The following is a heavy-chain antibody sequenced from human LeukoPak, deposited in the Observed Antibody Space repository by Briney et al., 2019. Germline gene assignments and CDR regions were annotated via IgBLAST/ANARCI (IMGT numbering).Heavy chain of an antibody. CDR2: IYTSGST. Sequence: SETLSLTCTVSGGSISSGSYYWSCIRQPAGKGLECIGRIYTSGSTNYNPSLKSRVTISVDTSKNQFSLKLSSVTAADTAVYYCARSPSRGPRGGFDYWGQGTLVTVSS. CDR1: GGSISSGSYY. J-gene: IGHJ4*02. D-gene: IGHD3-10*01. V-gene: IGHV4-61*02. CDR3: ARSPSRGPRGGFDY.